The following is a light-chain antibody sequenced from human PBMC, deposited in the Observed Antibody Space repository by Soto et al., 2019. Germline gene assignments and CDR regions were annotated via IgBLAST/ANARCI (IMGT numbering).Light chain of an antibody. CDR1: SSDVGGYNY. J-gene: IGLJ2*01. CDR2: DVS. V-gene: IGLV2-14*01. Sequence: QSALTQPASVSGSPGQSITISCTGTSSDVGGYNYVSWYQQHPGKAPKLTIYDVSNRPSGVSNHFSGSKSGNTASLTISGLQAEDEADYYCSSYTSSSTVLFGGGTKLTV. CDR3: SSYTSSSTVL.